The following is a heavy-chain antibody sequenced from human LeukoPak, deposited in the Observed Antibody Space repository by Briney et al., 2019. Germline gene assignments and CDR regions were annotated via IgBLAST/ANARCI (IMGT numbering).Heavy chain of an antibody. Sequence: GGSLRLSCAASGFTFSSYSMSWVRQAPGKGLEWVANIKHDGSEKQDGSEKNYVDSVKGRFTISRDNAKNSLYLQMNSLRAEDTAVYYCARSGRGVDSFYFYMDVWGKGTTVTVSS. CDR1: GFTFSSYS. CDR2: IKHDGSEKQDGSEK. J-gene: IGHJ6*03. CDR3: ARSGRGVDSFYFYMDV. V-gene: IGHV3-7*01. D-gene: IGHD3-10*01.